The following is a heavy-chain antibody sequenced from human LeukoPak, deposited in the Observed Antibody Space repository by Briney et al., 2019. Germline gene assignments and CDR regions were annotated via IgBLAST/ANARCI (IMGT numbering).Heavy chain of an antibody. D-gene: IGHD2-2*01. V-gene: IGHV4-4*07. Sequence: PSETLSLTCTVSGGSISSYYWSWIRQPAGKGLEWIGRIYTSGSTNYNPSLKSRVTMSVDTSKYQFSLKLSSVTAADTAVYYCAREVSGNIVVVPAAIYYYYYMDVWGKGTTVTVSS. CDR3: AREVSGNIVVVPAAIYYYYYMDV. J-gene: IGHJ6*03. CDR2: IYTSGST. CDR1: GGSISSYY.